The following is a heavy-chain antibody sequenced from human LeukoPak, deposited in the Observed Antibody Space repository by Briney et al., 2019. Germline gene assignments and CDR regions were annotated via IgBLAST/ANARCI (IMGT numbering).Heavy chain of an antibody. CDR1: GFTVSSNY. Sequence: GGSLRLSCAASGFTVSSNYMSWVRQAPGKGLEYVSVLYHDGGTYYADSVKGRFTISRDNAKNTLYLQMNSLRAEDTAVYYCAKESAVNWRTDHYFDYWGQGTLVTVSS. J-gene: IGHJ4*02. CDR3: AKESAVNWRTDHYFDY. V-gene: IGHV3-53*05. D-gene: IGHD1-20*01. CDR2: LYHDGGT.